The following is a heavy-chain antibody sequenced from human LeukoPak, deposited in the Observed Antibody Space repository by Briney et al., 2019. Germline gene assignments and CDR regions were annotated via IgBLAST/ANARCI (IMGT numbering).Heavy chain of an antibody. CDR1: GAPISSSSYY. V-gene: IGHV4-39*01. Sequence: SETLSLTCTVSGAPISSSSYYWAWIRQPPGKGLEWIGSMDYSGSTYYKPSLKSRVTISVDTSKNQFSLKLSSVTAADTAVYYCAGYSGSHLGAGAEYFQHWGQGTLVTVSS. J-gene: IGHJ1*01. CDR2: MDYSGST. D-gene: IGHD1-26*01. CDR3: AGYSGSHLGAGAEYFQH.